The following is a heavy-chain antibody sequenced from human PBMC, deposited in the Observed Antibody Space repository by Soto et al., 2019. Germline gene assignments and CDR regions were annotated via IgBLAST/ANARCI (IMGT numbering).Heavy chain of an antibody. CDR2: ISGSGGST. J-gene: IGHJ4*02. CDR1: GFTFISYA. Sequence: GGSLRLSCAASGFTFISYAMSWVRQAPGKGLEWVSAISGSGGSTYYADSVKGRFTISRDNSKNKLYLQMNSLRAEDTAVYYWAKARVEPMEYYFDDWGQGTRVTV. V-gene: IGHV3-23*01. CDR3: AKARVEPMEYYFDD. D-gene: IGHD1-1*01.